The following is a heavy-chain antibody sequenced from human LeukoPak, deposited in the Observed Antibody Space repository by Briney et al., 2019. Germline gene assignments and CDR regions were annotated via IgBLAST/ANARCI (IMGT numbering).Heavy chain of an antibody. CDR3: GSSTGYYSDYFDY. Sequence: PGGSLRLSCTASGFTFGDYAVSWVRQAPGKGPEWVGFIGSKAYGGTTEYAASVEGRFIISRDDSRGVAYLQMNSLKTEDTAVYYCGSSTGYYSDYFDYWGQGTLVTVSS. D-gene: IGHD3-22*01. CDR1: GFTFGDYA. J-gene: IGHJ4*02. V-gene: IGHV3-49*04. CDR2: IGSKAYGGTT.